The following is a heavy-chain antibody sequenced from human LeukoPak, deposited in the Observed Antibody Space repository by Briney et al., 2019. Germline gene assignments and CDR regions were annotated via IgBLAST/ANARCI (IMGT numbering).Heavy chain of an antibody. D-gene: IGHD2-15*01. V-gene: IGHV3-21*04. CDR1: GFTFSSYS. CDR3: AKDTRVASLFDY. Sequence: PGGSLRLSCAASGFTFSSYSMNWVRQAPGKGLEWVSSISSSSSYIYYADSVKGRFTISRDNAKNSLYLQMNSLRAEDTAVYYCAKDTRVASLFDYWGQGTLVTVSS. J-gene: IGHJ4*02. CDR2: ISSSSSYI.